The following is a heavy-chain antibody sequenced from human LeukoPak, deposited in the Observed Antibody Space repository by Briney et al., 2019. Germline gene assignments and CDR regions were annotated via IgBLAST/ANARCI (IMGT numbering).Heavy chain of an antibody. J-gene: IGHJ4*02. CDR3: ARIGYSSSSIDY. Sequence: GGSLRLSCAASGFTFSSYWMHWVRQAPGKGLVWVSRINSDGSSTSYADSVKGRFTISRDNAKNSLYVQMNGLRAEDTAVYYCARIGYSSSSIDYWGQGTLVTVSS. CDR2: INSDGSST. CDR1: GFTFSSYW. D-gene: IGHD6-6*01. V-gene: IGHV3-74*01.